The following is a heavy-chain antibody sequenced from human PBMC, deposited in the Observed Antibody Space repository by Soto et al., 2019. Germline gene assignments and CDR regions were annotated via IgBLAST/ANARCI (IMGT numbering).Heavy chain of an antibody. Sequence: SETLSLTCAVSGYSISSGYYWGWLRQPPGKGLEWIGSIYHGGSTYYNPSLNSRVTLSIDMTNNHVSLILNSVTAADTAVYYCARRGDYYDSSGYYYAAFGDAFDIWGQGTMVTVSS. D-gene: IGHD3-22*01. V-gene: IGHV4-38-2*01. CDR3: ARRGDYYDSSGYYYAAFGDAFDI. CDR2: IYHGGST. CDR1: GYSISSGYY. J-gene: IGHJ3*02.